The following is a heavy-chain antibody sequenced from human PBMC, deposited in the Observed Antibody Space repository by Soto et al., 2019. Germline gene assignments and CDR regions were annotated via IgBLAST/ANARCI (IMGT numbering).Heavy chain of an antibody. V-gene: IGHV4-34*01. CDR3: ARGLFGIAAAGTRLWFDP. CDR1: GGSFSGYY. D-gene: IGHD6-13*01. Sequence: TLSLTCAVYGGSFSGYYWSWIRQPPGKGLEWIGEINHSGSTNYNPSLKSRVTISVDTSKDQFSLKLSSVTAADTAVYYCARGLFGIAAAGTRLWFDPWGQGTLVTV. CDR2: INHSGST. J-gene: IGHJ5*02.